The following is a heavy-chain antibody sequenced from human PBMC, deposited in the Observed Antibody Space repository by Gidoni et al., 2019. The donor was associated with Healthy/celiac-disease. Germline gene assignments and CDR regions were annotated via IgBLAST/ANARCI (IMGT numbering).Heavy chain of an antibody. CDR1: GFTFRSYA. CDR2: ISYDGSNN. CDR3: ARDLGRVTTSKSLDY. Sequence: QVQLVESGGGVVQPGRSVRPSCAASGFTFRSYAMHWVRQAPGKGLEWVAVISYDGSNNYYADSVKGRFTISRDNSKNTLYLQMNSLRAEDTAVYYCARDLGRVTTSKSLDYWGQGTLVTVSS. J-gene: IGHJ4*02. D-gene: IGHD4-17*01. V-gene: IGHV3-30-3*01.